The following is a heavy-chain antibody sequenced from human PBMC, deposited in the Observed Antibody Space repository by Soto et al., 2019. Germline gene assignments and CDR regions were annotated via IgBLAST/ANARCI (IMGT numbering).Heavy chain of an antibody. CDR3: ARDLSGGGTYWFDP. CDR2: IYHSGST. Sequence: ETLSLTCAVSGYSIRRGYYWGWIRQPPGRGLEWIGSIYHSGSTYYNPSLKSRVTISVDTSKNQFSLKLSSVTAADTAVYYCARDLSGGGTYWFDPWGQGTLVTVSS. V-gene: IGHV4-38-2*02. J-gene: IGHJ5*02. D-gene: IGHD2-15*01. CDR1: GYSIRRGYY.